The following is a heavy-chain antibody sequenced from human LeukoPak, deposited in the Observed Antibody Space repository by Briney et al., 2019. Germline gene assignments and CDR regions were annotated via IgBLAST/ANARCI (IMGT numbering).Heavy chain of an antibody. CDR3: AKAQDIVVVPGGVFDY. CDR1: GFTFSSYA. J-gene: IGHJ4*02. D-gene: IGHD2-2*01. V-gene: IGHV3-23*01. CDR2: ISGSGGST. Sequence: PGASLRLSCAASGFTFSSYAMSWVRQAPGKGLEWVSAISGSGGSTYYADSVKGRFTISRDNSKNTLYLQMNSLRAEDTAVHYCAKAQDIVVVPGGVFDYWGQGTLVTVSS.